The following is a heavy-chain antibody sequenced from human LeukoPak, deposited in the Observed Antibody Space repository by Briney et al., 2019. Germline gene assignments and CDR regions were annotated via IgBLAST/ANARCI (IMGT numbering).Heavy chain of an antibody. Sequence: PGGSLRLACAASGFTFSTYAMSWVRRAPGKRLEWVSAVSGGGDTFYSDSVKGRFTVSRDNSKDTLFLQMNSLRAEDTAVYYCARSSGWWSLDYWGQGTLVTVSS. CDR1: GFTFSTYA. J-gene: IGHJ4*02. V-gene: IGHV3-23*01. CDR3: ARSSGWWSLDY. CDR2: VSGGGDT. D-gene: IGHD6-19*01.